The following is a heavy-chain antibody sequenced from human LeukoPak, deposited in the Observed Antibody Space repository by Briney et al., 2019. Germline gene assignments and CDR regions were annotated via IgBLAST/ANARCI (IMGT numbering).Heavy chain of an antibody. J-gene: IGHJ4*02. CDR2: IKGDGTST. Sequence: SGGSLRLSCAASGFSFSSSWMHWVRQGPGKGLVSVSRIKGDGTSTTYADSVKGRFTISRDNAKNTLYLQMNSLRAEDTAIYYCARGLTALPRSTFDSWGQGTLVTVSS. CDR3: ARGLTALPRSTFDS. CDR1: GFSFSSSW. D-gene: IGHD2-2*01. V-gene: IGHV3-74*01.